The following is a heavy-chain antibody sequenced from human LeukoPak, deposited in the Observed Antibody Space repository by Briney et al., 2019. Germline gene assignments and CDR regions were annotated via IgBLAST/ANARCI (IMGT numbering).Heavy chain of an antibody. CDR1: GYTFTHYF. Sequence: ASVKVSCKASGYTFTHYFIHWVRQAPGQGLEWMGWIDPDSGGTRYAQKFQGRVTMTSDTSISAAYMELSSLGSDDTAVYYCARDGYSGYHYHDWFDPWGQGTLVTVSS. D-gene: IGHD5-12*01. CDR3: ARDGYSGYHYHDWFDP. V-gene: IGHV1-2*02. CDR2: IDPDSGGT. J-gene: IGHJ5*02.